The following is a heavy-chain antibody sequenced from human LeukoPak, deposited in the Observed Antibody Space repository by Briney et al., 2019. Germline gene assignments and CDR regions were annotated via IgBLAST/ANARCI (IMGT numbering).Heavy chain of an antibody. CDR1: GGSISSYY. D-gene: IGHD1-26*01. J-gene: IGHJ4*02. Sequence: SGTLSLTCTVSGGSISSYYRSWVRQPPGQGLGWRGYLYYSLLHNYIPSLKSRLTISLDTSKNQFSLKLRSVTAADTAVNYCARGAVFESGSYYGLDHWGQGTLVTVSS. V-gene: IGHV4-59*01. CDR3: ARGAVFESGSYYGLDH. CDR2: LYYSLLH.